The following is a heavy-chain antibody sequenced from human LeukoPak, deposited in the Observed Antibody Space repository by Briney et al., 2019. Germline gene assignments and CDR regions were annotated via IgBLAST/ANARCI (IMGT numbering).Heavy chain of an antibody. CDR1: GFTFSSYS. CDR2: ISSSSSYI. J-gene: IGHJ4*02. D-gene: IGHD2-2*02. CDR3: ARDYCSSTRCYIDYFDY. V-gene: IGHV3-21*01. Sequence: GGSLRLSCAASGFTFSSYSMNWVRQAPGKGLEWVSSISSSSSYIYYADSVKGRFTISRDNAKNSLYLQMNSLRAEDTAVYYCARDYCSSTRCYIDYFDYWGQGTLVTVSS.